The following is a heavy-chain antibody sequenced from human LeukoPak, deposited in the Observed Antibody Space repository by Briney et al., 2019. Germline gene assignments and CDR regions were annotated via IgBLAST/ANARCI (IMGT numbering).Heavy chain of an antibody. CDR3: AKNAGYSYGLYYFDY. V-gene: IGHV3-23*01. CDR1: GFPFSNYA. J-gene: IGHJ4*02. CDR2: LISSGAVT. Sequence: GGSLRLPCAASGFPFSNYAMSWVRQAPGKGLEWVSSLISSGAVTYYADSVKGRFTISRDNSKNTVHLQMDSLRAEDPAVYYCAKNAGYSYGLYYFDYWGQGTLVTVSS. D-gene: IGHD5-18*01.